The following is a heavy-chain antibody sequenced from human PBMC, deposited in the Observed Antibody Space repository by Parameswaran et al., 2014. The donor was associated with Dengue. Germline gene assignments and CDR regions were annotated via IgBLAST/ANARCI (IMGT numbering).Heavy chain of an antibody. Sequence: SWVRQAPGQGLEWLGGINPLFGTVNYAQRFQDRVTITADKSTSTAYMELSSLRSEDTAVYYCAKDGRHVMTGILDSVWGQGTTVTVSS. CDR3: AKDGRHVMTGILDSV. V-gene: IGHV1-69*06. J-gene: IGHJ6*02. CDR2: INPLFGTV. D-gene: IGHD2-21*02.